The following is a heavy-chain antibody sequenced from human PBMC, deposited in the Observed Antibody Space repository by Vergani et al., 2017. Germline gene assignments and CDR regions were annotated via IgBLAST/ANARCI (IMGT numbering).Heavy chain of an antibody. CDR2: IRYDGSNK. Sequence: QVQLVESGGGVVQPGGSLRLSCAASGFTFSSYGMHWVRQAPGKGLEWVAFIRYDGSNKYYADSVKGRFTISRDNSKNRLYLQMNSLRAEDTAVYYCAKGKRGYSYGYVDYWGQGTLVTVSS. CDR3: AKGKRGYSYGYVDY. J-gene: IGHJ4*02. D-gene: IGHD5-18*01. CDR1: GFTFSSYG. V-gene: IGHV3-30*02.